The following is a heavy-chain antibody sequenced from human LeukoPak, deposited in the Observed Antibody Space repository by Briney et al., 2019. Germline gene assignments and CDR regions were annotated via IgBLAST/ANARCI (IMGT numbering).Heavy chain of an antibody. CDR2: IIPIFGTA. J-gene: IGHJ1*01. D-gene: IGHD2-15*01. Sequence: SVKVSCKASGGTFSSYAISWVRQAPGQGLEWMGGIIPIFGTANYAQKFQGRVTITADESTSTAYMELSSLRSEDTAVYYCARGSPGPYCSGGSCYPLEYFQHWGQGTLVTVSS. CDR1: GGTFSSYA. V-gene: IGHV1-69*01. CDR3: ARGSPGPYCSGGSCYPLEYFQH.